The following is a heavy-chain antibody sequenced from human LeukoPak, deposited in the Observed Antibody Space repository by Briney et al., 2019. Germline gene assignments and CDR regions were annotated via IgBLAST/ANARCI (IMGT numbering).Heavy chain of an antibody. CDR2: ISDDGGST. CDR1: GFRFYNYA. J-gene: IGHJ4*02. V-gene: IGHV3-23*01. CDR3: ARVSPVFDN. Sequence: GGSLRLSCAASGFRFYNYAMTWVRQAPGKGLEWVSVISDDGGSTYYADSVKGRFTISRDNSKNTLFLQMNSLRADDTAVYHCARVSPVFDNWGQGTLVTVSS.